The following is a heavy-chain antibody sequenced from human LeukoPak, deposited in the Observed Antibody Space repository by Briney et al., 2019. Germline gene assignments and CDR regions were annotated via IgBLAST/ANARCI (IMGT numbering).Heavy chain of an antibody. CDR3: ASGEDYDSSGYRYFDY. CDR2: ISGSGGST. Sequence: PPGGSLRLSCAVSGFTFSSYAMNWVRQAPGKGLEWVSAISGSGGSTYYADSVKGRFTISRDKSKNTLYLQMNSLRAEDTAVYYCASGEDYDSSGYRYFDYWGQGTLVTVSS. J-gene: IGHJ4*02. V-gene: IGHV3-23*01. CDR1: GFTFSSYA. D-gene: IGHD3-22*01.